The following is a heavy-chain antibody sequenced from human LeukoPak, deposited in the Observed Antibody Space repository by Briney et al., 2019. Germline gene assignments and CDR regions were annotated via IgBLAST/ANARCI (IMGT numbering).Heavy chain of an antibody. Sequence: GGSLRLSCAASGFTLSSYAMSWVRQAPGKGLEWVSAISGSGGSTYYADSVKGRFTISRDNSKNTLYLQMNSLRAEDTAVYYCAKGSWATDGDYDSAFDYWGQGTLVTVSS. CDR1: GFTLSSYA. J-gene: IGHJ4*02. CDR3: AKGSWATDGDYDSAFDY. CDR2: ISGSGGST. V-gene: IGHV3-23*01. D-gene: IGHD4-17*01.